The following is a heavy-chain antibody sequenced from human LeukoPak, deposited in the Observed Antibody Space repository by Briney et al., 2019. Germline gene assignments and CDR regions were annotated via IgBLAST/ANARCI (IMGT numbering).Heavy chain of an antibody. V-gene: IGHV4-34*01. CDR2: INHSGST. Sequence: PSETLSLTCAVYGGSFSGYYWSWIRQPPGKGLEWIGEINHSGSTNYNPSLKSRVTISVDTSKNQFSLKLSSVTAADTAVYYCASNKPDIVVVPAAEVLRAFDIWGQGTMVTVSS. CDR3: ASNKPDIVVVPAAEVLRAFDI. CDR1: GGSFSGYY. D-gene: IGHD2-2*01. J-gene: IGHJ3*02.